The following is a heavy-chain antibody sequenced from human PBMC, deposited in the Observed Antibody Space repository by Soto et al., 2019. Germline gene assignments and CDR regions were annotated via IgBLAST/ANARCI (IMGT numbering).Heavy chain of an antibody. CDR1: AFTFSSYA. D-gene: IGHD3-16*01. CDR2: IEDDGSNK. CDR3: TREGPLKTLMFWGAFDV. V-gene: IGHV3-30-3*01. J-gene: IGHJ3*01. Sequence: QVQLVESGGGVVQPGRSLRLSCAASAFTFSSYAMHWVRQAPGKGLEWVSFIEDDGSNKYYAESVKGRFTISRDNSNNTLYLQMNGLRRQDTAVYYCTREGPLKTLMFWGAFDVWGQGTMVTVSS.